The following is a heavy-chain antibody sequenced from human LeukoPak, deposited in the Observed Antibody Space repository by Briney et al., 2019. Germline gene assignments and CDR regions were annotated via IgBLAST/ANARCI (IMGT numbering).Heavy chain of an antibody. CDR1: GGSISGYY. CDR2: IYYSGST. CDR3: ARGRNSSGWYFGYYYYYMDV. V-gene: IGHV4-59*01. J-gene: IGHJ6*03. D-gene: IGHD6-19*01. Sequence: PSETLSLTCTVSGGSISGYYWSWIRQPPGKGLEWIGSIYYSGSTNYNPSLKSRVTISVDTSKNQFSLKLSSVTAADTAVYYCARGRNSSGWYFGYYYYYMDVWGKGTTVTISS.